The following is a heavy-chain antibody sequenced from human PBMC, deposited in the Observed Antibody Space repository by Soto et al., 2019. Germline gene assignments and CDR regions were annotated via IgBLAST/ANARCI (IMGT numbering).Heavy chain of an antibody. V-gene: IGHV3-23*01. CDR1: GFTFSNYA. Sequence: EVQLLESGGGLVQPGGSLRLSCEASGFTFSNYAMSWLRQPPGKGLEWVSAISGSGARTYYADSVKGRFTISRDNSKNTLYLQMDSLRVEDSAVYYCVRERSGHSYAESWGQGTLVTVSS. CDR3: VRERSGHSYAES. D-gene: IGHD5-18*01. CDR2: ISGSGART. J-gene: IGHJ5*02.